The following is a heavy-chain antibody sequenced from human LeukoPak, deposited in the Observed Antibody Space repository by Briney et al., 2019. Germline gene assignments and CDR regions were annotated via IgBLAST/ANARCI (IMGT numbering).Heavy chain of an antibody. CDR2: INHSGST. CDR1: GGSFSGYY. D-gene: IGHD3-22*01. J-gene: IGHJ4*02. V-gene: IGHV4-34*01. CDR3: ARGNRYNHYYDSNGYRP. Sequence: SETLSLTCAVYGGSFSGYYWSWIRQPPGKGLEWIGEINHSGSTNYNPSLKSRVTISVDTSKNQFSLKLSSVTAAGTAVYYCARGNRYNHYYDSNGYRPWGQGTLVTVSS.